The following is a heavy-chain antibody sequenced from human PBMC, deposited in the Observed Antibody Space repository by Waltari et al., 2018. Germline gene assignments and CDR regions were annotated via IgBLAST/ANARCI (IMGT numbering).Heavy chain of an antibody. CDR3: ASSIAAAGIDY. CDR2: IWYDGSNK. J-gene: IGHJ4*02. V-gene: IGHV3-33*01. D-gene: IGHD6-13*01. Sequence: QVQLVESGGGGVQPGSSLRLSWAASGFTFSSFGMHWVRQAPGKGLEWVAVIWYDGSNKYYADSVKGRFTISRDNSKNTLYLQMNSLRAEDTAVYYCASSIAAAGIDYWGQGTLVTVSS. CDR1: GFTFSSFG.